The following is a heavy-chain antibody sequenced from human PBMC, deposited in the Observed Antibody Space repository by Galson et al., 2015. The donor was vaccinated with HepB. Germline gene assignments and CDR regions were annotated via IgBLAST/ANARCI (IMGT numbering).Heavy chain of an antibody. D-gene: IGHD2-21*02. CDR1: DGPIVSYY. V-gene: IGHV4-59*01. CDR3: ARGGRLAVVTGGGPDALDI. CDR2: VYNTGST. J-gene: IGHJ3*02. Sequence: ETLSLTCTVSDGPIVSYYWSWIRQPPGKGLEWIGYVYNTGSTNYNASLNSRLTISIDTSKSQFSLKLSSVTAADTAVYYCARGGRLAVVTGGGPDALDIWSQGTMVTVSS.